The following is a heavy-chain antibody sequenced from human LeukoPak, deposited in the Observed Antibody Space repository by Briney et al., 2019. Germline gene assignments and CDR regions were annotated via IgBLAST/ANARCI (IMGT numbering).Heavy chain of an antibody. CDR2: ISGSGGST. Sequence: GGSLRLSCAASAFTFSSYAMSWVRQAPGKGLEWVSVISGSGGSTYYADPVKGRFTISRDNSKNTLYLQMNSLRAEDTAVYYCAASPQIRSGWFDYWGRGTLVTVSS. V-gene: IGHV3-23*01. J-gene: IGHJ4*02. D-gene: IGHD6-19*01. CDR1: AFTFSSYA. CDR3: AASPQIRSGWFDY.